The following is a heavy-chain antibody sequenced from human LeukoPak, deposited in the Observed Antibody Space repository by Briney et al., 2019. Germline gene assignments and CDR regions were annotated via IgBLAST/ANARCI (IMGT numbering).Heavy chain of an antibody. CDR3: ARDLIVPDAMTGSGSYSTDY. CDR1: GGSISSSSYY. J-gene: IGHJ4*02. Sequence: PSETLSLTCTVSGGSISSSSYYWGWIRQPPGKGLEWIGSLYYSGSTYYNPSLKSRVTMSVDTSKNQFSLKLSSVTAADTAVYYCARDLIVPDAMTGSGSYSTDYWGQGTLATVSS. D-gene: IGHD3-10*01. V-gene: IGHV4-39*07. CDR2: LYYSGST.